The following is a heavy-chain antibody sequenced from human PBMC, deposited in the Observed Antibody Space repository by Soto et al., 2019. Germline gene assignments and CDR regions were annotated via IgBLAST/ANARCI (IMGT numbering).Heavy chain of an antibody. J-gene: IGHJ4*02. D-gene: IGHD2-21*01. CDR3: AKDRTRASRNFDD. Sequence: EVQLLESGGGLVQPGGSLRLSCAASGFTFIDHGMSWVRQAPGKGPEWVSAISGSVGSTYYADSVKGRFTISRDNSKNMLYLQMDSLRDEDTAVYYCAKDRTRASRNFDDWGQGALVTVSS. CDR2: ISGSVGST. CDR1: GFTFIDHG. V-gene: IGHV3-23*01.